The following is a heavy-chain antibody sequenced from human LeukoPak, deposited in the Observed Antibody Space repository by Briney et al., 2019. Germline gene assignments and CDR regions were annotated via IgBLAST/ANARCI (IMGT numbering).Heavy chain of an antibody. D-gene: IGHD5-24*01. Sequence: ASVKVSCKGSGYTFTNYGISWVRQAPGQGIEWMGWISGYNGNTNHAQKFQGRVTITTDTSTSTAYIELRSLRSDDTAVYYCARDQGQRRDVYNFWWEDWGQGTLVTVSS. CDR1: GYTFTNYG. J-gene: IGHJ4*02. CDR2: ISGYNGNT. V-gene: IGHV1-18*01. CDR3: ARDQGQRRDVYNFWWED.